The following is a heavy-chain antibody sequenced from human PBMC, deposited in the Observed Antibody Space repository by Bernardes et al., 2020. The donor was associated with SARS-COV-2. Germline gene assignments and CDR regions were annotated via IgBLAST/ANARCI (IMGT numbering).Heavy chain of an antibody. Sequence: GGSLRLSCAASEFSFSSYTMNWVRQAPGKGLEWVSSISTESTYIYYADSVKGRFTISRDNAKNLVSLQMNSLRVEDTAVYYCARDHRAARIPPNFDPWGQGTLVTVSS. D-gene: IGHD6-13*01. CDR2: ISTESTYI. CDR3: ARDHRAARIPPNFDP. CDR1: EFSFSSYT. V-gene: IGHV3-21*01. J-gene: IGHJ5*02.